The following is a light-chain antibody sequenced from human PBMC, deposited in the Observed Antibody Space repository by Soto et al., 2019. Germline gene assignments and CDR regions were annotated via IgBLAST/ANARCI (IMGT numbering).Light chain of an antibody. CDR1: SSDVGGYNY. J-gene: IGLJ1*01. V-gene: IGLV2-8*01. CDR3: NSYAGSSNV. CDR2: EVN. Sequence: LTQPPSSSGSPGHSVAISCTGTSSDVGGYNYVSWYQQHPGKAPKLMIYEVNKRPSGVPDRFSGSKSGNTASLTVSGLQAEDEADYYCNSYAGSSNVFGTGTKVTVL.